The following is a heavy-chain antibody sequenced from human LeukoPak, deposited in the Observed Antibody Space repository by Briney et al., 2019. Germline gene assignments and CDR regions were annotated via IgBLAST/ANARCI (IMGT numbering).Heavy chain of an antibody. CDR2: INPNSGGT. CDR1: GYTFTGYY. V-gene: IGHV1-2*02. J-gene: IGHJ5*02. D-gene: IGHD2-15*01. Sequence: ASVKVSCKASGYTFTGYYMHWVRQAPGQGLEWMGWINPNSGGTNYAQKFQGRVTMTRDTSISTAYMELSRLRSEDTAVYYCARGRGYCSGGSCFKFDPWGQGTLVTVSS. CDR3: ARGRGYCSGGSCFKFDP.